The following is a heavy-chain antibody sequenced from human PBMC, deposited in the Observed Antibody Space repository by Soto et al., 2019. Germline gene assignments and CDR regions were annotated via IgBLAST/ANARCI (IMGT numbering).Heavy chain of an antibody. Sequence: EVQLLESGGGLVQPGGSLRLSCAASGFTFSSYAMSWVRQAPGKGLEWVSTISGSGGSTYYADSVKGRFTICRDNSKITLYLQMNSLRAEDTAVYYCAKDQDYYGSGSYWAYGMDVWGQGTTVTVSS. CDR2: ISGSGGST. CDR3: AKDQDYYGSGSYWAYGMDV. V-gene: IGHV3-23*01. J-gene: IGHJ6*02. D-gene: IGHD3-10*01. CDR1: GFTFSSYA.